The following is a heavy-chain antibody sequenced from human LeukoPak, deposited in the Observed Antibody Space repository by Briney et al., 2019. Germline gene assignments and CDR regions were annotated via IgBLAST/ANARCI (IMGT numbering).Heavy chain of an antibody. D-gene: IGHD1-26*01. J-gene: IGHJ4*02. V-gene: IGHV1-2*02. CDR2: INPNSGDT. CDR3: ARDGAVNPFYY. Sequence: GASVKVSFKASGYTFTSYYIHWVRQAPGQGLEWMGWINPNSGDTRYIQKFQGRVTMTRDTSISTAYVELIRLRSDDTAVYYCARDGAVNPFYYWGQGTLVAFSS. CDR1: GYTFTSYY.